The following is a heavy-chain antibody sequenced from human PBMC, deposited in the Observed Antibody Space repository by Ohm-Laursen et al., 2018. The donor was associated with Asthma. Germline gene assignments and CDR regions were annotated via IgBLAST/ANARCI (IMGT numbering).Heavy chain of an antibody. CDR2: IIPIFGTA. CDR1: GYTFTGYY. Sequence: SSVKVSCKASGYTFTGYYMHWVRQAPGQGLEWMGGIIPIFGTANYAQKFQGRVTITADESTSTAYMELSSLRSEDTAVYYCARGLLRYFDWLLPFDYWGQGTLVTVSS. CDR3: ARGLLRYFDWLLPFDY. D-gene: IGHD3-9*01. J-gene: IGHJ4*02. V-gene: IGHV1-69*01.